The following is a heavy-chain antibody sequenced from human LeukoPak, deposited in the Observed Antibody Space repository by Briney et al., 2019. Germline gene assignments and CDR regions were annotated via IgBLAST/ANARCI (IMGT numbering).Heavy chain of an antibody. D-gene: IGHD2-2*01. V-gene: IGHV1-18*01. CDR1: GYTFTNYG. J-gene: IGHJ4*02. CDR2: ISGYNGNT. Sequence: SVNVSCKASGYTFTNYGISSVRQAPGQGLEWVGWISGYNGNTNYAQKLQGRVTMTTDTSTNTAYMELRSLRSDDTAVYYCTRQGGTSFPDYWGQGTLVTVSS. CDR3: TRQGGTSFPDY.